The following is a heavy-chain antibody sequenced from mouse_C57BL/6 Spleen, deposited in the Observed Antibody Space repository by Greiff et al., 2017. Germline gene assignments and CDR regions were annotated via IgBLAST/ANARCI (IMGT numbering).Heavy chain of an antibody. CDR2: INPGSGGT. D-gene: IGHD4-1*01. CDR3: AREEELGPFDY. Sequence: VQLQQSGAELVRPGTSVKVSCKASGYAFTNYLIEWVKQRPGQGLEWIGVINPGSGGTNYNEKFKGKATLTADKSSSTAYMQLSSLTSEDSAVYFCAREEELGPFDYWGQGTTLTVSS. V-gene: IGHV1-54*01. CDR1: GYAFTNYL. J-gene: IGHJ2*01.